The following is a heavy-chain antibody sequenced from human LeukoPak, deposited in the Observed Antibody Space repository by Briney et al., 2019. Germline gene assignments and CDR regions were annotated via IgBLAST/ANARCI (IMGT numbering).Heavy chain of an antibody. CDR2: ISGSGGST. Sequence: GGSLRLSCAASGFTFRIYGMSWVRQAPGKGLEWVSAISGSGGSTYYADSVKGRFTISRDNSKNTLYLQMDSLRAEDTAVYYCAKALSSGWYDGDDYFDYWGQGTLVTVSS. J-gene: IGHJ4*02. V-gene: IGHV3-23*01. D-gene: IGHD6-19*01. CDR1: GFTFRIYG. CDR3: AKALSSGWYDGDDYFDY.